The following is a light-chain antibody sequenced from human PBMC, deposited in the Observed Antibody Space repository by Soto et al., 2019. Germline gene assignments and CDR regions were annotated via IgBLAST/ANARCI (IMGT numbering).Light chain of an antibody. CDR3: CSYAGSYV. CDR2: DVS. J-gene: IGLJ1*01. Sequence: QSVLTQPRSVSGSPGQSVTISCTGTSSDVGGYNYVSWYQQHPGKAPKLMIYDVSKWPSGVPDRFSGSKSGNTASLTISGLQAEDEADYYCCSYAGSYVFGTGTKVNVL. V-gene: IGLV2-11*01. CDR1: SSDVGGYNY.